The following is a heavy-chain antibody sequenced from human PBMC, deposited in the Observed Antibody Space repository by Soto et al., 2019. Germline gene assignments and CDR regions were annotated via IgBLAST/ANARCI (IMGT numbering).Heavy chain of an antibody. CDR2: ISVYTGNT. CDR1: GFAFSSYG. V-gene: IGHV1-18*01. Sequence: GASVKVSCKAFGFAFSSYGISWVRQAPGQGLEWMGWISVYTGNTIYAQNFQGRVTLTTDISTCTAYLEVRTLTSDDTAVYYCARDHGGATLALLNWGQGTLVTVSS. D-gene: IGHD1-1*01. CDR3: ARDHGGATLALLN. J-gene: IGHJ4*02.